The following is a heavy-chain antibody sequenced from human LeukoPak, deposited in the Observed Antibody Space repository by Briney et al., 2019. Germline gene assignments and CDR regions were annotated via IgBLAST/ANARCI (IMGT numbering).Heavy chain of an antibody. J-gene: IGHJ3*02. CDR3: ARDHYYDSSGYFDAFDI. V-gene: IGHV3-21*01. Sequence: PGGSLRLSCAASGFTFSSSWMSWVRQAPGKGLEWVSSISSSSSYIYYADSVKGRFTISRDNAKNSLYLQMNSLRAEDTAVYYCARDHYYDSSGYFDAFDIWGQGTMVTVSS. CDR2: ISSSSSYI. D-gene: IGHD3-22*01. CDR1: GFTFSSSW.